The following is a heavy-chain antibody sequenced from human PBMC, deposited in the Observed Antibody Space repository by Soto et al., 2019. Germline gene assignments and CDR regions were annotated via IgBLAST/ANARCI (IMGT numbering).Heavy chain of an antibody. J-gene: IGHJ6*02. Sequence: PGGSLRLSCAASVFTFSSYAMSWVRQAPGRGLELVSAISGSGGSTYYADSVKGRFTISRDNSKNTLYLQMNSLRAEDTAVYYCAKGFSGYSGYDRGPYYHYGMDVWGQGTTVTVSS. D-gene: IGHD5-12*01. CDR1: VFTFSSYA. CDR3: AKGFSGYSGYDRGPYYHYGMDV. V-gene: IGHV3-23*01. CDR2: ISGSGGST.